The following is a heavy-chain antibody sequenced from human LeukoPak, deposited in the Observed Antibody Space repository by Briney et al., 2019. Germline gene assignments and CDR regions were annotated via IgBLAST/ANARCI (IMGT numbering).Heavy chain of an antibody. V-gene: IGHV4-59*01. CDR1: GDSISSSN. J-gene: IGHJ3*02. D-gene: IGHD5-18*01. CDR2: IFYTGST. Sequence: SETLSLTCTVSGDSISSSNWSCGWIRHPPGKGLECIGYIFYTGSTEKNPTHKSRATISLDTINSQISLSLISVNAADTAVYFCAGNRRAYTYGLTSREFLKSFDIWGQGTVVTVSS. CDR3: AGNRRAYTYGLTSREFLKSFDI.